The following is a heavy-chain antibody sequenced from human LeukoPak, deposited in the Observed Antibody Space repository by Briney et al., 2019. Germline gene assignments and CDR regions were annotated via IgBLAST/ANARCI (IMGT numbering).Heavy chain of an antibody. V-gene: IGHV4-34*01. J-gene: IGHJ4*02. Sequence: PSETLSLTCAVYGGSFSGYYWSWIRQPPGKGLEWIGEINHSGSTNYNPSLKSRVTISVDTSKNQFSLKLSSVTAADTAVYYCAARLAYCGGDCYWNFDYWGQGTLVTVSS. CDR1: GGSFSGYY. CDR3: AARLAYCGGDCYWNFDY. D-gene: IGHD2-21*02. CDR2: INHSGST.